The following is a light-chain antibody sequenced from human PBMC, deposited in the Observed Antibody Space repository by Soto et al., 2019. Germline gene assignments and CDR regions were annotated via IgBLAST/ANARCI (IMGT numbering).Light chain of an antibody. CDR2: GNN. CDR3: QSYDSSLSAVV. V-gene: IGLV1-40*01. Sequence: QAVVTQPPSVSGAPGQRVTISCTGGTSNIGAGYDVHWYHQLPGTAPKLLIYGNNNRPSGVPDRFSGSKSGTSASLAITGLQTEDEADYYCQSYDSSLSAVVFGGGTKVTVL. CDR1: TSNIGAGYD. J-gene: IGLJ2*01.